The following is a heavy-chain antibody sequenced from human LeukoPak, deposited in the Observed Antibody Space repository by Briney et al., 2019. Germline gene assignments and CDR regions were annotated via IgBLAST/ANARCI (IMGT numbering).Heavy chain of an antibody. CDR1: GFTFSNAW. CDR2: ISGSGGST. V-gene: IGHV3-23*01. CDR3: AKTRTTEDAFDI. J-gene: IGHJ3*02. Sequence: GGSLRLSCAASGFTFSNAWMSWVRQAPGKGLEWVSAISGSGGSTYYADSVKGRFTISRDNSKNTLYLQMNSLRAEDTAVYYCAKTRTTEDAFDIWGQGTMVTVSS. D-gene: IGHD4-17*01.